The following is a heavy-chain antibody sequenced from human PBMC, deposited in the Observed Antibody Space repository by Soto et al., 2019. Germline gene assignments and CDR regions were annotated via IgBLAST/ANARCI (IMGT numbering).Heavy chain of an antibody. CDR2: ITYSGNT. CDR1: GGSITSSNYY. Sequence: PSETLSLTCTVSGGSITSSNYYWGWIRQPPGKGLEWMGSITYSGNTYYNPSLKSRVTISVDTSKNQFSLKLSSVTAADTAVYYSARKSVVTVGVDRFYLYYWGQGTRVTVSS. J-gene: IGHJ4*02. CDR3: ARKSVVTVGVDRFYLYY. V-gene: IGHV4-39*01. D-gene: IGHD2-21*02.